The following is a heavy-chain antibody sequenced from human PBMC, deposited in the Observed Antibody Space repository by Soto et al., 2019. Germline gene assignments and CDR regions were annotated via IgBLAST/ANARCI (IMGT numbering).Heavy chain of an antibody. Sequence: EVQLIESGGGWVQPGTSLRVSCVASGFTFHEYAIHWVRQAPGKGLEWVSGISSDGDTIAYADSVQGRFTVFRDNAKNSLYFQMNSLRAEDTALYYCTKGGYDLIYYLGMDVWGQGTTVTVSS. CDR3: TKGGYDLIYYLGMDV. CDR2: ISSDGDTI. J-gene: IGHJ6*02. V-gene: IGHV3-9*01. D-gene: IGHD5-12*01. CDR1: GFTFHEYA.